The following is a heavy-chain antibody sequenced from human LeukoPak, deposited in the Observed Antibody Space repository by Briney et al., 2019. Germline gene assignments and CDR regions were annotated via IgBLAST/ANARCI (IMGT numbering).Heavy chain of an antibody. CDR1: GYTFTSYG. V-gene: IGHV1-18*01. J-gene: IGHJ4*02. Sequence: ASVKVSCKASGYTFTSYGISWVRQAPGQGLEWMGWISAYNGNTNYAQKLQGRVTMTRNTSISTAYMELSSLRSEDTAVYYCTTGGFDYWGQGTLVTVSS. CDR3: TTGGFDY. CDR2: ISAYNGNT.